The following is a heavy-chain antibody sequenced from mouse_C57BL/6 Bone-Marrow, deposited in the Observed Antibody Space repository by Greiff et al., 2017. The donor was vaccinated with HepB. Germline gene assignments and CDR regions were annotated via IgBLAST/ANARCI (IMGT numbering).Heavy chain of an antibody. D-gene: IGHD2-5*01. CDR2: IDPEDGET. CDR3: AREYSNYDVWFAY. J-gene: IGHJ3*01. V-gene: IGHV14-2*01. CDR1: GFNIKDYY. Sequence: VHVKQSGAELVKPGASVKLSCTASGFNIKDYYMHWVKQRTEQGLEWIGRIDPEDGETKYAPKFQGKATITADTSSNTAYLQLSSLTSEDTAVYYCAREYSNYDVWFAYWGQGTLVTVSA.